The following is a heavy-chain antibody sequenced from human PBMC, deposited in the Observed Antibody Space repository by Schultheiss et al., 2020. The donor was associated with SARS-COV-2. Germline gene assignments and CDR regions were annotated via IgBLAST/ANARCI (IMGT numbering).Heavy chain of an antibody. CDR3: ARDGTFGGVTALDS. J-gene: IGHJ4*02. D-gene: IGHD3-16*01. V-gene: IGHV3-23*01. Sequence: GGSLRLSCAASGFTFSSYAMSWVRQAPGKGLEWVSAISGSGGSTYYADSVKGRFTISRDNSKNSLYLQLNGLRADDTAVYYCARDGTFGGVTALDSWGQGTLVTVSS. CDR1: GFTFSSYA. CDR2: ISGSGGST.